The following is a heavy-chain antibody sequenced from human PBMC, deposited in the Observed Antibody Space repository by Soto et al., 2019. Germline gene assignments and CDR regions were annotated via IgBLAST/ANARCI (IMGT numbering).Heavy chain of an antibody. Sequence: GESLKISCKGSGYSFTSYWIGWVRQMPGKGLEWMGIIYPGDSDTRYSPSFQGQVTISADKSISTAYLQCSSLKASDTAMYYCARRFCSGGSCYKTHFDYWGQGTLVTVSS. CDR3: ARRFCSGGSCYKTHFDY. J-gene: IGHJ4*02. CDR2: IYPGDSDT. D-gene: IGHD2-15*01. CDR1: GYSFTSYW. V-gene: IGHV5-51*01.